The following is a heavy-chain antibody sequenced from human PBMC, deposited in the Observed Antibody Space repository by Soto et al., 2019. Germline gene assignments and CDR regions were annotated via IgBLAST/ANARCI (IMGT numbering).Heavy chain of an antibody. CDR3: ATSYGSGYRAFDS. V-gene: IGHV1-69*02. CDR2: INPILSMS. CDR1: GDTFNFYS. J-gene: IGHJ4*02. Sequence: QVQLVQSGADVQRPGSSVRVSCKASGDTFNFYSINWVRQAPGLGLQWMGRINPILSMSNYAPRFQGRVTVTXEXTTSTAYMELSSLRSEDTAMYYCATSYGSGYRAFDSWGQGALVTVSS. D-gene: IGHD3-10*01.